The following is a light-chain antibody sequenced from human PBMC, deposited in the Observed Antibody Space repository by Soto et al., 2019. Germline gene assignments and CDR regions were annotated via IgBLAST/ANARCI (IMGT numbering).Light chain of an antibody. Sequence: IVLTQSPDSLAVSLGERATINCKSSQSVLYSSNNMNYLAWYQRKPGQPPQLLIYWASTRESGVPDRFSGSGSWADFTLTISSLQAEDVVVYYGQQYYSTPITVGQGTRLEIK. V-gene: IGKV4-1*01. CDR2: WAS. CDR1: QSVLYSSNNMNY. CDR3: QQYYSTPIT. J-gene: IGKJ5*01.